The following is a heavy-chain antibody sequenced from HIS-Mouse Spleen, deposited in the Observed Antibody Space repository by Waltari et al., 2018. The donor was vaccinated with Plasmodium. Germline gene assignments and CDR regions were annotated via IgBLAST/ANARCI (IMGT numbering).Heavy chain of an antibody. CDR1: GGSFSGYY. CDR2: INHSGST. V-gene: IGHV4-34*01. Sequence: QVQLQQWGAGLLKLSETLSLTCAVYGGSFSGYYWSWIRQPPGKGLEWIGEINHSGSTNYNPSLKSRVTISVDTSKNQFSLKLSSVTAADTAVYYCARGQLGIDAFDIWGQGTMVTVSS. CDR3: ARGQLGIDAFDI. D-gene: IGHD7-27*01. J-gene: IGHJ3*02.